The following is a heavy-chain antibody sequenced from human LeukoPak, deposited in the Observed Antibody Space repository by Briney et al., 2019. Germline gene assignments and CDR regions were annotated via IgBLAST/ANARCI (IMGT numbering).Heavy chain of an antibody. CDR1: GGSFSGYY. CDR3: ARGQAYYYDSSGYYRRGVDY. V-gene: IGHV4-34*01. D-gene: IGHD3-22*01. J-gene: IGHJ4*02. CDR2: INHSGST. Sequence: SETLSLTCAVYGGSFSGYYWSWIRQPPGKGLEWIGEINHSGSTNYNPSLKSQVTISVDTSKNQFSLKLSSVTAADTAVYYCARGQAYYYDSSGYYRRGVDYWGQGTLVTVSS.